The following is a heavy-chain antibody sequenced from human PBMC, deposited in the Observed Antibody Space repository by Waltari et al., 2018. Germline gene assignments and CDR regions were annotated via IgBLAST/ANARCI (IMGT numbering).Heavy chain of an antibody. CDR1: GYMFTTYG. D-gene: IGHD2-15*01. CDR3: ARGARMYFDN. CDR2: ISGYNSNT. V-gene: IGHV1-18*01. Sequence: QVQLVQSGAEVKKPGASVKVSCKASGYMFTTYGLTWVRQAPGQGLEWMGWISGYNSNTKYGQQFQGRVTMTIDTSTSTAYMELRSLRADDTAVYYCARGARMYFDNWGQGTLVTVSS. J-gene: IGHJ4*02.